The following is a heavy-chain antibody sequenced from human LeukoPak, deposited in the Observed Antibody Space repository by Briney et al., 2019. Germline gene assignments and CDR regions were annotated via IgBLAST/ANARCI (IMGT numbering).Heavy chain of an antibody. CDR2: IYYSGST. Sequence: PSETLSLTCTVSGGSISSYYWSWIRQPPWKGLEWIGYIYYSGSTNYNPSLKSRVTISVDTSKNQFSLKLSSVTAADTAVYYCARLVLHVGGYDYWGQGTLVTVSS. CDR1: GGSISSYY. CDR3: ARLVLHVGGYDY. V-gene: IGHV4-59*12. D-gene: IGHD2-15*01. J-gene: IGHJ4*02.